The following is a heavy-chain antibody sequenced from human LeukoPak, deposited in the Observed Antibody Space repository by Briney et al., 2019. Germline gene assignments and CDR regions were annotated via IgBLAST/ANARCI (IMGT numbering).Heavy chain of an antibody. D-gene: IGHD4-17*01. CDR2: INLNGGST. Sequence: PGGSLRLSCAASAFTFDDYGMGWVRQAPGKGLEWVSGINLNGGSTGYADSVEGRFTISRDNAKNSLYLQMNSLRAEDTAVYYCARGAHDYGDYVSSWFDPWGQGTLVTVSS. V-gene: IGHV3-20*04. CDR1: AFTFDDYG. CDR3: ARGAHDYGDYVSSWFDP. J-gene: IGHJ5*02.